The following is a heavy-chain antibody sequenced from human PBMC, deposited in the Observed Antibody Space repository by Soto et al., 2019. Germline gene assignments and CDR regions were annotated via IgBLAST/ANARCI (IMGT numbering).Heavy chain of an antibody. V-gene: IGHV3-33*01. Sequence: GGSLRLSCAASGFTFSSYGMHWVRQAPGKGLEWVAVIWYDGSNKYYADSVKGRFTISRDNSKNTLYLQMNSLRAEDTAVYYCARATTVTTNFYYGLDVWGQGTTVTVSS. CDR2: IWYDGSNK. D-gene: IGHD4-4*01. J-gene: IGHJ6*02. CDR1: GFTFSSYG. CDR3: ARATTVTTNFYYGLDV.